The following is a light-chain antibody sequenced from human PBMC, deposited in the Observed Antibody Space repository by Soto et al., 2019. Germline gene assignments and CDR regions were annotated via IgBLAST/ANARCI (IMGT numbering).Light chain of an antibody. CDR2: DAS. V-gene: IGKV3-11*01. CDR1: QRVSSY. Sequence: EIVLTQSPAALSLSPGERATLSCRASQRVSSYLAWYQQKPGQAPRLLIYDASNRATGIPARFSGSRSGTDLTRTISSLEPEDFAVYYSQQRSTGPPITFGQGTRLEI. CDR3: QQRSTGPPIT. J-gene: IGKJ5*01.